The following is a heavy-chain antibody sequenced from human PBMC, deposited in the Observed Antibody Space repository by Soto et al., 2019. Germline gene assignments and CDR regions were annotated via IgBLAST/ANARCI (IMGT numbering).Heavy chain of an antibody. CDR3: VNRGTVDETGMGFEF. V-gene: IGHV2-5*02. Sequence: QITLRESGSALVKPTQTLTLTCTFSGFSLNSRGVGVGWVRQPPGKALEWLAIVYWDDDKRYRASLRSRLSIRKDTPKNQVVLTLTNTDPVDTATHYCVNRGTVDETGMGFEFWGQGSLVTVSS. D-gene: IGHD1-1*01. CDR1: GFSLNSRGVG. J-gene: IGHJ4*02. CDR2: VYWDDDK.